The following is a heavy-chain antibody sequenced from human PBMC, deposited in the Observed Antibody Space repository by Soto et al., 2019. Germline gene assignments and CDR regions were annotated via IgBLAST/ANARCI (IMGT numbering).Heavy chain of an antibody. Sequence: QVQLVESGGGVVQPGRSLRLSCATSGFTFSSYGMHWVRKAPGKGLEWVTIISFDGTNMHYADSVKGRFTISRDNSKNTLYLQMNSLRAEDTAVYYCAKDTLTSAGLNYWGQGTLVTVSS. CDR1: GFTFSSYG. J-gene: IGHJ4*02. CDR2: ISFDGTNM. V-gene: IGHV3-30*18. D-gene: IGHD6-13*01. CDR3: AKDTLTSAGLNY.